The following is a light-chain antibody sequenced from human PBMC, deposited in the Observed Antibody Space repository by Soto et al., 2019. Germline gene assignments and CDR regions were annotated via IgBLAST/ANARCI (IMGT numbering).Light chain of an antibody. CDR1: QSISGT. J-gene: IGKJ1*01. V-gene: IGKV3-15*01. Sequence: EIVMTQSQDTLSVSPGGRATISCRASQSISGTLAWYQQKPGQAPRLLIYGASTRATSFPARFSGSGSGTDFTLTIISLQSEDFAVYYCQQYNNWPWTFGQGTKVDIK. CDR3: QQYNNWPWT. CDR2: GAS.